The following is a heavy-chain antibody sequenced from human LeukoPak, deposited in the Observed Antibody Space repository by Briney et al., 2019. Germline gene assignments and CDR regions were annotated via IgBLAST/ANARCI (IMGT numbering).Heavy chain of an antibody. Sequence: SETLSLTCAVYGGSFSGYYRSWIRHPPGKGLEWIGEINHSGSTNYNPSLKSRVTISVDTSKNQFSLKLSSVTAADTAVYYCARRKSSNSPDYWGQGTLVTVSS. V-gene: IGHV4-34*01. CDR2: INHSGST. CDR3: ARRKSSNSPDY. J-gene: IGHJ4*02. CDR1: GGSFSGYY. D-gene: IGHD2-2*01.